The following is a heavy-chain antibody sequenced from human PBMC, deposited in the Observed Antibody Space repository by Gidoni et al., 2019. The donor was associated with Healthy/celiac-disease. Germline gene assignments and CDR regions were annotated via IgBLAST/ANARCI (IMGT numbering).Heavy chain of an antibody. V-gene: IGHV3-48*03. D-gene: IGHD6-19*01. CDR2: ISSSGSTI. CDR3: ARDFQQWLDY. CDR1: GFTFSSYE. Sequence: EVQLVESGGGLVQPGGSLRLSCAASGFTFSSYEMNWGRQAPGKGLEWVSYISSSGSTIYYADSVKGRFTISRDNAKNSLYLQMNSLRAEDTAVYYCARDFQQWLDYWGQGTLVTVSS. J-gene: IGHJ4*02.